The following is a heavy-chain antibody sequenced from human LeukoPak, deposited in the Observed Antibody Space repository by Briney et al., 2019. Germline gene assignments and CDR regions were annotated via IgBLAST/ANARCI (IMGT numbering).Heavy chain of an antibody. V-gene: IGHV3-21*01. J-gene: IGHJ4*02. D-gene: IGHD6-6*01. CDR2: ISSSSSYI. Sequence: PGGSLRLSCAASGFTFSSYWMSWVRQAPGKGLEWVSSISSSSSYIYYADSVKGRFTISRDNAKNSLYLQMNSLRAEDTAVYYCARGGSSSSDDYWGQGTLVTVSS. CDR1: GFTFSSYW. CDR3: ARGGSSSSDDY.